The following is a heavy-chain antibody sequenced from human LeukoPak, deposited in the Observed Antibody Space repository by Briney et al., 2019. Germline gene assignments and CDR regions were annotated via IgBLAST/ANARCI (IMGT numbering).Heavy chain of an antibody. J-gene: IGHJ6*02. Sequence: QAGGSLRLSCAASGFTISSNYMSWVRQAPGKGLEWVSVIYSGGSTYYADSVKGRFTISRDNSKNTLYLQMNSLRAEDTAVYYCARAEGAYYYGSGIHPSGMDVWGQGTTVTVSS. D-gene: IGHD3-10*01. CDR3: ARAEGAYYYGSGIHPSGMDV. V-gene: IGHV3-66*01. CDR2: IYSGGST. CDR1: GFTISSNY.